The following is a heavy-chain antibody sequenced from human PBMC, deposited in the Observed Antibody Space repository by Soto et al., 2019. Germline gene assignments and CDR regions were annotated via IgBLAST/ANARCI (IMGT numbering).Heavy chain of an antibody. D-gene: IGHD1-1*01. CDR1: GGSISTYF. Sequence: QVQLQESGPGLVKSSETLSLTCTVSGGSISTYFWSWVRQPPGKGLEWIGYIYYSGTATYNPSLRSRVTISVDTSKNQFSLRLSSVTAADTAVYYCARGDGIQLGSLAGRYYYHKMDVWGQGTTVTVYS. CDR2: IYYSGTA. V-gene: IGHV4-59*01. J-gene: IGHJ6*02. CDR3: ARGDGIQLGSLAGRYYYHKMDV.